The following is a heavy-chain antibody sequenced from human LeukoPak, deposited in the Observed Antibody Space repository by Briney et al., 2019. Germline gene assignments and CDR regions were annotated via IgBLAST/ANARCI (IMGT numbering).Heavy chain of an antibody. CDR2: ISYDGSNK. J-gene: IGHJ4*02. CDR1: GFTFSSNG. V-gene: IGHV3-30*19. CDR3: ATSSSPTYYFDY. Sequence: GGSLRLSCAASGFTFSSNGMHWVRQAPGKGLEWVAVISYDGSNKYYADSVKGRFTISRDNSKNTLYLQMNSLRAEDTAVYYCATSSSPTYYFDYWGQGTLVTVSS. D-gene: IGHD6-6*01.